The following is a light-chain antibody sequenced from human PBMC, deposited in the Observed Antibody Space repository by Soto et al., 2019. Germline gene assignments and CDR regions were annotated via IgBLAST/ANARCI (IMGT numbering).Light chain of an antibody. CDR3: QQYYSGWT. Sequence: DIVMTQSPDSLAVSLGERATINCKSSQSVLYSSNNKNYLAWYQRKPGQPPKLLIYWASTRESGVPDRFSGSGSGTDFTLTISSLQAEDVAVYYCQQYYSGWTFGQGTKVEIK. J-gene: IGKJ1*01. V-gene: IGKV4-1*01. CDR2: WAS. CDR1: QSVLYSSNNKNY.